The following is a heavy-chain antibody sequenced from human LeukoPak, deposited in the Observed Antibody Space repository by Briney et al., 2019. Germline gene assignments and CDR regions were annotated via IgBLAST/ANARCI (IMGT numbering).Heavy chain of an antibody. J-gene: IGHJ3*02. CDR3: ARDFPSATRAFDI. V-gene: IGHV4-31*03. CDR2: IYLSGSN. D-gene: IGHD5-12*01. Sequence: TLSLTCTLSGGSISSGGYYWSWIRHHPRKGLEWLGYIYLSGSNYFNPSLKSRVTISVHTSKNQFSLKLSSVTAADTAVYYYARDFPSATRAFDIWGQGTMVTVSS. CDR1: GGSISSGGYY.